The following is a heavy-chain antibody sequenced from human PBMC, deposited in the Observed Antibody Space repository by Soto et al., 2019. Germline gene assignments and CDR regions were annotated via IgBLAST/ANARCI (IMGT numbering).Heavy chain of an antibody. J-gene: IGHJ2*01. D-gene: IGHD2-21*02. CDR1: GGSFSGYY. CDR2: INHSGTT. V-gene: IGHV4-34*01. Sequence: QVQLQQWGAGLLKPSETLSLTCAVYGGSFSGYYWSWIRQPPGKGLEWIGEINHSGTTNYNPSLKSRVAISVDTSKNQLSLKVNSVTAADTAVYYCAKRHIVLVTAPKRWYFDLWGRGTLVTVSS. CDR3: AKRHIVLVTAPKRWYFDL.